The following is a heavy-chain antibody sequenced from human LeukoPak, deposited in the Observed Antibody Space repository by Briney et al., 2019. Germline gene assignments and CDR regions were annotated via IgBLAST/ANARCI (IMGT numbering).Heavy chain of an antibody. D-gene: IGHD6-25*01. J-gene: IGHJ4*02. CDR1: GFTFSNYG. V-gene: IGHV3-23*01. CDR2: ISGDGGNT. Sequence: GTSLRLSCAASGFTFSNYGMCWVRQAPGKGLEWVSLISGDGGNTYYPDSVKGRFTISRDNSKNTVYLQMNSLRAEDTALYYCAPDLRGSASSLDDWGQGTLVTVSS. CDR3: APDLRGSASSLDD.